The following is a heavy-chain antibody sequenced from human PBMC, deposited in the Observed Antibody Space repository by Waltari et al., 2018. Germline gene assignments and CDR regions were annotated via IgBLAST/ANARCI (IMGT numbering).Heavy chain of an antibody. D-gene: IGHD6-13*01. J-gene: IGHJ4*02. CDR2: IYYSGST. Sequence: QVQLQESGPGLVKPSETLSLTCTVSGGSIGSYYWSWIRQPPGKGLEWIGYIYYSGSTNYNPSLKSRVTISVDTSKNQFSLKLSSVTAADTAVYYCARQKRSIAAAGTLDYWGQGTLVTVSS. CDR1: GGSIGSYY. V-gene: IGHV4-59*01. CDR3: ARQKRSIAAAGTLDY.